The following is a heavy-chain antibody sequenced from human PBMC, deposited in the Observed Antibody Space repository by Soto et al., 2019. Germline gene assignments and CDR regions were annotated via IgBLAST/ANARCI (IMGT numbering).Heavy chain of an antibody. CDR1: GGSISSSSYY. CDR3: ARDTAMVTTEYYFDY. V-gene: IGHV4-39*01. D-gene: IGHD5-18*01. CDR2: IYYSGST. J-gene: IGHJ4*02. Sequence: SETLSLTCTVSGGSISSSSYYWGWIRQPPGKGLEWIGSIYYSGSTYYNPSLKSRVTISVDTSKNQFSLKLSSVTAADTAVYYCARDTAMVTTEYYFDYWGQGTLVT.